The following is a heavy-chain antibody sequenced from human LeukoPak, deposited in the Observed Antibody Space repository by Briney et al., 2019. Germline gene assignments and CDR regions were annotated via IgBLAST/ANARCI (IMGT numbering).Heavy chain of an antibody. CDR3: ARVLGGYDGWGPSHYFDY. J-gene: IGHJ4*02. CDR1: CCSISSSSYY. CDR2: IYYSGST. V-gene: IGHV4-39*07. Sequence: PSETLSLTCSVSCCSISSSSYYWGWIRQPPGKGLEGIGSIYYSGSTYYNPSLKSRVPISVDTSKNQFSLKLSSVTAADTAVYYCARVLGGYDGWGPSHYFDYWGQGTLVTVSS. D-gene: IGHD5-12*01.